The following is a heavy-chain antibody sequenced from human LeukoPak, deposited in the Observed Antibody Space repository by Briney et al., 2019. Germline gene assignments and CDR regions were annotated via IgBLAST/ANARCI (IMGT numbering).Heavy chain of an antibody. D-gene: IGHD6-19*01. CDR3: ARSGWYDDFDY. J-gene: IGHJ4*02. Sequence: GGSLRLFCAASGFPFNIYSMNWVRQAPGKGLEWISYLSRSTTIIYYADSVKGRFTISRDNAKNSLYLQMNSLRAEDTAIYYCARSGWYDDFDYLGQGTLVTVSS. CDR1: GFPFNIYS. CDR2: LSRSTTII. V-gene: IGHV3-48*01.